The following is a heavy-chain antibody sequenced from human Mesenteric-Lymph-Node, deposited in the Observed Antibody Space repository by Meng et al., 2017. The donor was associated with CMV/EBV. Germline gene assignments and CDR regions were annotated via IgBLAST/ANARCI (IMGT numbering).Heavy chain of an antibody. Sequence: ASVKVSCKASGYTFTSYHINWARQAPGQGLEWMGFVSANTGNTGYAQKFQGRVSMTRDTSTNTVYMELTSLGSEDTAFYYCARGVAAGVDYWGQGTLVTVSS. CDR3: ARGVAAGVDY. D-gene: IGHD2-15*01. CDR2: VSANTGNT. V-gene: IGHV1-8*01. CDR1: GYTFTSYH. J-gene: IGHJ4*02.